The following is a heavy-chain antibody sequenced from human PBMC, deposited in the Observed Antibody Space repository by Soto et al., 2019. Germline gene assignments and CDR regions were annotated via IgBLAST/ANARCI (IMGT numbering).Heavy chain of an antibody. V-gene: IGHV5-51*01. CDR3: ARMGGSSSHYYYYYMDV. J-gene: IGHJ6*03. D-gene: IGHD1-26*01. Sequence: GESLKISCKGSGYSFTSYWIGWVRQMPGKGLEWMGIIYPGDSDTRYSPSFQGQVTISADKSISTAYLQWSSLKASDTAMYYCARMGGSSSHYYYYYMDVWGKGTTVTVSS. CDR1: GYSFTSYW. CDR2: IYPGDSDT.